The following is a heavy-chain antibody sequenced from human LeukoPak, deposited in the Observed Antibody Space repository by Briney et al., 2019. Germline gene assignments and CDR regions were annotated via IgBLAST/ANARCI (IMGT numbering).Heavy chain of an antibody. CDR3: AKQRTGTYYYYMDV. CDR1: GFPLRSYG. J-gene: IGHJ6*03. CDR2: ISYDGSNK. D-gene: IGHD1-1*01. Sequence: GGPLTLPCAASGFPLRSYGVHWVRESRGRALEGGTDISYDGSNKYYAHSEKGRFTISRDNSKNTLYLQMNSLRAEDRAVYYCAKQRTGTYYYYMDVWAKGTTVTVSS. V-gene: IGHV3-30*18.